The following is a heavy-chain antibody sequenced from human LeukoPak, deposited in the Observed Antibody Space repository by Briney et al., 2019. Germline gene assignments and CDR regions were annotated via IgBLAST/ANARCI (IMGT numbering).Heavy chain of an antibody. V-gene: IGHV3-30*04. CDR2: ILEDGRYQ. D-gene: IGHD2/OR15-2a*01. J-gene: IGHJ4*02. Sequence: GGSLRLSCAASGFTFSNYIMHWVRQAPGKGLDWVAVILEDGRYQSYADSVKGRFTISRDDSKNSLYLQMNSLKDEDTAFYYCARGRGAFYYFDFWGQGTLVTVSS. CDR3: ARGRGAFYYFDF. CDR1: GFTFSNYI.